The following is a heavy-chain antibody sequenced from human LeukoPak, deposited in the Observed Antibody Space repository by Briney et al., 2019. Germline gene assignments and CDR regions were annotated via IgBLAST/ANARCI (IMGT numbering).Heavy chain of an antibody. CDR3: ARGVVVVTAIPRANFDY. V-gene: IGHV4-34*01. J-gene: IGHJ4*02. Sequence: SETLSLTCAVYGGSFSGYYWSWIRQPPGKGLEWIGEINHSGSTNYNPSLKSRVTISVDTSKNQFSLKLSFVTAADTAVYYCARGVVVVTAIPRANFDYWGQGTLVTVSS. CDR1: GGSFSGYY. D-gene: IGHD2-21*02. CDR2: INHSGST.